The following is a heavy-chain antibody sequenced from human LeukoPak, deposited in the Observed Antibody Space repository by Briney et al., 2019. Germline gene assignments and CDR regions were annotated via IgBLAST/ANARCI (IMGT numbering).Heavy chain of an antibody. Sequence: SETLSLTCTVSGGSISRGNYYWSWIRQPPGKGLEWIGYIYYSGSTYYNPSLKSRVSISIAMSKTQFSLKLSSVTAADTAVYYCAREDYCSGGSCYSGYFQHWGQGTLVTVSS. V-gene: IGHV4-30-4*01. J-gene: IGHJ1*01. D-gene: IGHD2-15*01. CDR2: IYYSGST. CDR1: GGSISRGNYY. CDR3: AREDYCSGGSCYSGYFQH.